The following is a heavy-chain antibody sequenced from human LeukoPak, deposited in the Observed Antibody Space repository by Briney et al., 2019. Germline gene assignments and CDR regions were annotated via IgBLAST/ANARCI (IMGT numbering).Heavy chain of an antibody. CDR3: ARDGPEYYYDSSGLVDY. Sequence: PGGSLRLSRAASGFTFSSYAMSWVRQAPGKGLEWVSSISSSSSYIYYADSVKGRFTISRDNAKNSLYLQMNSLRAEDTAVYYCARDGPEYYYDSSGLVDYWGQGTLVTVSS. J-gene: IGHJ4*02. CDR2: ISSSSSYI. CDR1: GFTFSSYA. V-gene: IGHV3-21*01. D-gene: IGHD3-22*01.